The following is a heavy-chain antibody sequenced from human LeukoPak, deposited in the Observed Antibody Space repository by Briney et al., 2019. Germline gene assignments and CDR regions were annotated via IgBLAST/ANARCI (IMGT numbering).Heavy chain of an antibody. CDR3: ARAPSGCGGTCAFDY. CDR1: GGSISGSW. Sequence: SETLSLTCTVSGGSISGSWWSWIRQPAGKGLEWIGRLHADGDTNYNPSLKSRITMSLDAPGNQFSLKLTAVTAADTAVYFCARAPSGCGGTCAFDYWGQGILVTVSS. D-gene: IGHD2-15*01. J-gene: IGHJ4*02. V-gene: IGHV4-4*07. CDR2: LHADGDT.